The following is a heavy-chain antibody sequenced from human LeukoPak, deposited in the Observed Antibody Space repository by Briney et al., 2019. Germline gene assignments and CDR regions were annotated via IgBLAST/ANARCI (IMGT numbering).Heavy chain of an antibody. CDR2: IYYSGST. Sequence: PSETLSLTCTVSGGSISSGDYYWSWIRQPPGKGLEWIGYIYYSGSTYYNPSLKSRVTISVDTSKNQFSLKLSSVTAADTAVYYCARAPDYGDSPYFDYWGQGTLVTVSS. CDR3: ARAPDYGDSPYFDY. CDR1: GGSISSGDYY. D-gene: IGHD4-17*01. J-gene: IGHJ4*02. V-gene: IGHV4-30-4*08.